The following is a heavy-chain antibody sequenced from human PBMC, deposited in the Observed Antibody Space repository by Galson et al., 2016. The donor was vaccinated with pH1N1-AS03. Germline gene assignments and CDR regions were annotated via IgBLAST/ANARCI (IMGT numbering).Heavy chain of an antibody. Sequence: SVKVSCKASGYTFSRYYMHWMRQAPGQGPEWMGVIDPSIGSTTYARKFQGRVNMTRDTATTTAYMELRSLRSDDTAVYYYATYGSGSRGGFDYWGQGALITVSS. CDR1: GYTFSRYY. J-gene: IGHJ4*02. D-gene: IGHD3-10*01. V-gene: IGHV1-46*01. CDR2: IDPSIGST. CDR3: ATYGSGSRGGFDY.